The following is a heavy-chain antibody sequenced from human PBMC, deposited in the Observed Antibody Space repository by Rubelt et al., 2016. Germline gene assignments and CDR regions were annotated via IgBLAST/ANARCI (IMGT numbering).Heavy chain of an antibody. CDR2: PYYRSKWYN. CDR1: GDSVSSHSAA. CDR3: ARAAAAFHGMDV. J-gene: IGHJ6*02. V-gene: IGHV6-1*01. D-gene: IGHD6-13*01. Sequence: QVQLQQSGPGLVKPSQTLSLTCAISGDSVSSHSAAWNWIRQSPSRGLEWLGRPYYRSKWYNEYAVAVKSRITINPDTSKNQFSLQLNSVTPEDTAVYYCARAAAAFHGMDVWGQGTTVTVSS.